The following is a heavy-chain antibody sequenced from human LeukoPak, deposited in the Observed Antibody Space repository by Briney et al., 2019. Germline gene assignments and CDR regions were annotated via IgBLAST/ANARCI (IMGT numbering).Heavy chain of an antibody. CDR1: GFTFSSYW. D-gene: IGHD6-19*01. CDR3: ARGLAVAGSSWFDP. V-gene: IGHV3-74*01. CDR2: INSDGSSR. Sequence: GGSLRLSCAASGFTFSSYWMHWVRQVPGKGLVWVSRINSDGSSRSYEDSVMGRFTISRDNAKNTLYLQLDSLRAEDTAVYYCARGLAVAGSSWFDPWGQGTLVSVSS. J-gene: IGHJ5*02.